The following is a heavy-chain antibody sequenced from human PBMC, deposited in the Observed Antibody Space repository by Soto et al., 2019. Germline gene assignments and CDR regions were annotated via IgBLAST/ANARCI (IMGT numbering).Heavy chain of an antibody. J-gene: IGHJ5*02. CDR3: ARLESYSSSWTFDP. CDR2: IYYSGST. D-gene: IGHD6-13*01. V-gene: IGHV4-31*03. CDR1: GGSISSGGYY. Sequence: ASETLSLTCTVSGGSISSGGYYWSWIRQHPGKGLEWIGYIYYSGSTYYNPSLKSRVTISVDTSKNQFSLKLSSVTAADTAVYYCARLESYSSSWTFDPWGQGTLVTVSS.